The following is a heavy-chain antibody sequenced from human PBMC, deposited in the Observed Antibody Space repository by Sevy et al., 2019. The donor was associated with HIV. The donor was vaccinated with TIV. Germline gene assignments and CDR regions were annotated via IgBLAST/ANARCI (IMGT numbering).Heavy chain of an antibody. CDR3: ARAFESYSTGWYFDY. V-gene: IGHV4-59*01. Sequence: SETLSLTCTVSDGSISSYYWSWIRQPPVKGLEWIGYIYYSGSTNYNPSLKSRVTMSVDTSKNKFSLKLTSVTAADTAVYYCARAFESYSTGWYFDYWGQGTLVTVSS. CDR2: IYYSGST. D-gene: IGHD6-19*01. J-gene: IGHJ4*02. CDR1: DGSISSYY.